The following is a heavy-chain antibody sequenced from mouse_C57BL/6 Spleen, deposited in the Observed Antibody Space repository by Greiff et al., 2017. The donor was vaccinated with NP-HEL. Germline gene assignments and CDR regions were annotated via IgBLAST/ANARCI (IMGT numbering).Heavy chain of an antibody. CDR1: GYTFTDYY. J-gene: IGHJ4*01. Sequence: EVKLQQSGPELVKPGASVKISCKASGYTFTDYYMNWVKQSHGKSLEWIGDINPNNGGTSYNQKFKGKATLTVDKSSSTAYMELRSLTSEDSAVYYCAIYYYGSSYEGAMDYWGQGTSVTVSS. V-gene: IGHV1-26*01. CDR2: INPNNGGT. D-gene: IGHD1-1*01. CDR3: AIYYYGSSYEGAMDY.